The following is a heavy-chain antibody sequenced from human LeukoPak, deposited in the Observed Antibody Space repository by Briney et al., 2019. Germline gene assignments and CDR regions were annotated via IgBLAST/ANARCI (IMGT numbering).Heavy chain of an antibody. V-gene: IGHV4-34*01. CDR3: ARGSVLDY. CDR2: TYHSGST. J-gene: IGHJ4*02. CDR1: GGSFSGYY. Sequence: SETLSLTCAVYGGSFSGYYWSWIRQPPGKGLEWIGYTYHSGSTYYNPSLKSRVTISVDRSKNQFSLKLSSVTAADTAVYYCARGSVLDYWGQGTLVTVSS. D-gene: IGHD1-20*01.